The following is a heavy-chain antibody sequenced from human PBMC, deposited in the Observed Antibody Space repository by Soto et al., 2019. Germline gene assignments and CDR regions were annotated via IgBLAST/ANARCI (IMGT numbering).Heavy chain of an antibody. CDR1: GFTLSSPW. CDR2: IKSKTDGGTT. J-gene: IGHJ3*01. V-gene: IGHV3-15*07. Sequence: GGSLRLSCAAFGFTLSSPWMNWVRQAPGKGLEWVARIKSKTDGGTTEYITPVKGRFTISRDDSEKMLYLQMNSLRAEDTALYYCSTTLNTRGTFDLWGQGTMVTVSS. CDR3: STTLNTRGTFDL. D-gene: IGHD3-10*01.